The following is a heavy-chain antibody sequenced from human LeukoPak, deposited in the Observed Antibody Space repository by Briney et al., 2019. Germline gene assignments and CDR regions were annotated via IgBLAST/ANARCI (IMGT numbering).Heavy chain of an antibody. D-gene: IGHD6-19*01. CDR3: ARVGMYVEDQYSSGWGPFDY. V-gene: IGHV3-33*01. CDR2: VWYDGSNK. Sequence: PGGSLRPSCAASGFTFSSYGMHWVRQAPGKGLEWVAVVWYDGSNKYYADSVKGRFTSSRDNSKNTLYLQMNSLRAEDAAVYYCARVGMYVEDQYSSGWGPFDYWGQGTLVTVSS. CDR1: GFTFSSYG. J-gene: IGHJ4*02.